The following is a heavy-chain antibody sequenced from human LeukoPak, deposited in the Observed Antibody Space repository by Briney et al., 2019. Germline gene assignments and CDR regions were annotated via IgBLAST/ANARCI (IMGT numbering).Heavy chain of an antibody. Sequence: ASVTVSCKASGYTFTGYYMHWVRQAPGQGLDGMGWINPNSGGTNYAQKFQGRVTMTRDTSISTAYMELSRLRSDDTAVYYCARVPRFYGQAQAPFDYWGQGTLVTVSS. D-gene: IGHD3-10*01. CDR3: ARVPRFYGQAQAPFDY. CDR1: GYTFTGYY. V-gene: IGHV1-2*02. J-gene: IGHJ4*02. CDR2: INPNSGGT.